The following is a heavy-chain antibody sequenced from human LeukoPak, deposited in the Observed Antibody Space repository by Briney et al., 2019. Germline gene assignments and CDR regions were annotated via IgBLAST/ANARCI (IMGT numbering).Heavy chain of an antibody. CDR1: GGSISSYY. CDR3: ARGTAGSYNDMDV. V-gene: IGHV4-59*01. Sequence: SETLSLTCTVSGGSISSYYWSWIRQPPGKGLEWIGYIYYSGSTNYNPSLKSRVTISVDTSKNQFSLKLSSVTAADTAVYYCARGTAGSYNDMDVWGKGTTVTVSS. CDR2: IYYSGST. D-gene: IGHD2-21*02. J-gene: IGHJ6*03.